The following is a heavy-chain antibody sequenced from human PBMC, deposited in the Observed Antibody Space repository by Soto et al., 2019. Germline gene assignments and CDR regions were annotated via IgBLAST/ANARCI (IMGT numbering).Heavy chain of an antibody. Sequence: GGSMRVSCLASGISFGGLAMNRVLQAPGKGLEWVSSITHTGTNAYYADSVKGRFTISKDSADNSLILQMTSLRAEDTAVYHWATAGGNAWYSDYWGQGTLVTVS. V-gene: IGHV3-21*01. CDR1: GISFGGLA. CDR2: ITHTGTNA. CDR3: ATAGGNAWYSDY. J-gene: IGHJ4*02. D-gene: IGHD2-21*02.